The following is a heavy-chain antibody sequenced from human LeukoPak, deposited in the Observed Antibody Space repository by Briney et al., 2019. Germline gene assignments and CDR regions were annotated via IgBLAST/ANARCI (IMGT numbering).Heavy chain of an antibody. V-gene: IGHV4-38-2*02. CDR2: IYHSGST. CDR3: VRDSRTKLGSSSSHFDY. Sequence: SETLSLTCTVSGYSISSGYYWGWIRQPPGKGLEWIGSIYHSGSTYYNPSLKNRVTISVDTSKNQFSLKLSSVTAADTAVYYCVRDSRTKLGSSSSHFDYWGQGTLVTVSS. CDR1: GYSISSGYY. J-gene: IGHJ4*02. D-gene: IGHD6-13*01.